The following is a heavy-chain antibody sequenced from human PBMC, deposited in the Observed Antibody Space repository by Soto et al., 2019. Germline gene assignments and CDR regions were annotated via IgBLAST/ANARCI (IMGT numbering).Heavy chain of an antibody. Sequence: ASVKVSCKASGHTFTSYDINWVRQATGQGLEWMGWMNPNSGNTGYAQKFQGRVTMTRNTSISTAYMELSSLRSEDTAVYYCARALGSGWYFDYWGQGTLVTVSS. CDR1: GHTFTSYD. D-gene: IGHD6-19*01. CDR2: MNPNSGNT. J-gene: IGHJ4*02. CDR3: ARALGSGWYFDY. V-gene: IGHV1-8*01.